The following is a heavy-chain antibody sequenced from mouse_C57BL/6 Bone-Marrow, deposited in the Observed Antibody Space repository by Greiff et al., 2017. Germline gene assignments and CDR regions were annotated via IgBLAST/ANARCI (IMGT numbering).Heavy chain of an antibody. CDR2: INPGSGGT. CDR3: AREELGEGYYCDY. D-gene: IGHD4-1*01. Sequence: QVQLQQSGAELVRPGTSVKVSCKASGYAFTNYLIEWVKQRPGQGLEWIGVINPGSGGTNYNEKFKGKATLTADKSSSTAYMQLSSLTSEDSAVYFGAREELGEGYYCDYWGQGTTLTVSS. V-gene: IGHV1-54*01. J-gene: IGHJ2*01. CDR1: GYAFTNYL.